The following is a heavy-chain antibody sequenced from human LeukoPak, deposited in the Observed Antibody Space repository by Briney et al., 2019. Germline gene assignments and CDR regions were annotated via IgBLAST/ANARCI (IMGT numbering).Heavy chain of an antibody. J-gene: IGHJ4*02. CDR2: ISGSGGTA. Sequence: GGSLRLSCAASGFTFSIYAMSWVRQAPGKGLEWVTAISGSGGTAYYADSVKGRFTISRDNSKNTLYLQMNSLRAEDTAVYYCAKKGYYDGSGYYMYYFDHWGQGTLVTVSS. CDR1: GFTFSIYA. D-gene: IGHD3-22*01. V-gene: IGHV3-23*01. CDR3: AKKGYYDGSGYYMYYFDH.